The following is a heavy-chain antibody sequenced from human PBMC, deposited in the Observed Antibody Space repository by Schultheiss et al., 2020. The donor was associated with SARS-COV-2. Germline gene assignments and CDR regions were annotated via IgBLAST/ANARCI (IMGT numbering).Heavy chain of an antibody. J-gene: IGHJ3*02. CDR2: ISYDGSNK. CDR3: ARDQRSDYGDYVDGVGGGVDI. V-gene: IGHV3-30*04. Sequence: GGSLRLSCAASGFTFSSYPMHWVRQAPGKGLEWVAVISYDGSNKYYADSVKGRFTISRDNSKNTRYLQMNSLRAEDTAVYYCARDQRSDYGDYVDGVGGGVDIWGQGTMVTVSS. D-gene: IGHD4-17*01. CDR1: GFTFSSYP.